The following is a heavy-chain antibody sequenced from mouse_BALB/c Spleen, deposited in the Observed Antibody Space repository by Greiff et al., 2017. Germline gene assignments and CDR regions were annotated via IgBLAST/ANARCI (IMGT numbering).Heavy chain of an antibody. Sequence: QVQLQQPGAELVRPGASVKLSCKASGYTFTSYWINWVKQRPGQGLEWIGNIYPSDSYTNYNQKFKDKATLTVDKSSSTAYMQLSSPTSEDSAVYYCTRNGNLFYAMDYWGQGTSVTVSS. CDR3: TRNGNLFYAMDY. J-gene: IGHJ4*01. CDR1: GYTFTSYW. D-gene: IGHD2-1*01. V-gene: IGHV1-69*02. CDR2: IYPSDSYT.